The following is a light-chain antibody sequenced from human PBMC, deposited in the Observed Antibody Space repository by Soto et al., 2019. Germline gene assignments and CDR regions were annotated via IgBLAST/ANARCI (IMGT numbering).Light chain of an antibody. V-gene: IGKV3-11*01. Sequence: EVVLTQSPATLSLSPGERSTLSCKASQSVSSYLAWYQQKPGQAPMLLIYDASNRATGIPARLSGSGSGTYFTLTISSLEPEYFAVYYCQQRSNPITFGQGTRLEIK. CDR3: QQRSNPIT. CDR1: QSVSSY. CDR2: DAS. J-gene: IGKJ5*01.